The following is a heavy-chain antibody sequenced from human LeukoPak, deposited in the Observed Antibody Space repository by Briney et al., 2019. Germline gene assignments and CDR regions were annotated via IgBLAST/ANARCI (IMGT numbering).Heavy chain of an antibody. D-gene: IGHD5-18*01. CDR2: ISSSGNTI. Sequence: GGSLRLSCAASGFTFSSHEMNWVRQAPGKGLEWVSYISSSGNTIYYADSVKVRFTISRDNAKNSLYLQMNSQRAEDTAMYYCARRATTERGHSYGLDFWGQGTLVTVSS. J-gene: IGHJ4*02. V-gene: IGHV3-48*03. CDR1: GFTFSSHE. CDR3: ARRATTERGHSYGLDF.